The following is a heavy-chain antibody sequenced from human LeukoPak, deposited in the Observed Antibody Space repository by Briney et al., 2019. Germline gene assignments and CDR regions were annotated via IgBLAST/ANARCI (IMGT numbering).Heavy chain of an antibody. Sequence: GASVTVSCKAAGYTFTDYFLHWVRQAPGQGLEWMGWITPNSGGTNYAQKFQGRVTMTRDTSISTAYMELNRLTSDDTAVYYCTRPAATGHFDSWGQGTLVTVSS. CDR3: TRPAATGHFDS. V-gene: IGHV1-2*02. CDR2: ITPNSGGT. J-gene: IGHJ4*02. CDR1: GYTFTDYF. D-gene: IGHD6-13*01.